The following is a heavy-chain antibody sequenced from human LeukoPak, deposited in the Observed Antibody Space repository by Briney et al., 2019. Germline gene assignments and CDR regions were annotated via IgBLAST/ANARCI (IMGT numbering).Heavy chain of an antibody. J-gene: IGHJ5*02. CDR3: AKHTLYYGSGSYYRNWFDP. Sequence: PGGSLRLSCAASGFTFSSYGMSWVRQAPGKGLEWVSAISGSGGSTYYADSVKGRFTISRDNSKNTLYLQMNSLRAEDTAVYYCAKHTLYYGSGSYYRNWFDPWGQGTLVTVSS. V-gene: IGHV3-23*01. CDR1: GFTFSSYG. D-gene: IGHD3-10*01. CDR2: ISGSGGST.